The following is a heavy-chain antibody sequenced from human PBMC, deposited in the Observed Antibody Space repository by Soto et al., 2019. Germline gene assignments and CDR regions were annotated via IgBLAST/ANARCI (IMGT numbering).Heavy chain of an antibody. D-gene: IGHD6-13*01. Sequence: EVQLLESGGGLVQPGGSLRLSCAASGFTFSFYAMSWVRQAPGKGLEWVSGISDGGGSTYYADSVKGRFTISRDNSKRMLSLQMNSLRAEDTAIYYCAIGARIAEDVDCWGQGALVTLSS. V-gene: IGHV3-23*01. CDR2: ISDGGGST. CDR3: AIGARIAEDVDC. J-gene: IGHJ4*02. CDR1: GFTFSFYA.